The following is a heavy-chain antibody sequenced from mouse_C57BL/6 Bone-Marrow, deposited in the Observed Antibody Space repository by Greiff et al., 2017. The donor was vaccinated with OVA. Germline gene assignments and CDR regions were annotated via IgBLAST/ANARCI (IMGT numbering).Heavy chain of an antibody. V-gene: IGHV1-55*01. D-gene: IGHD1-1*02. J-gene: IGHJ4*01. CDR2: IYPGSGST. CDR1: GYTFTSYW. Sequence: QVQLQQSGAELVKPGASVKMSCKASGYTFTSYWITWVKQRPGQGLEWIGDIYPGSGSTNYNEKFKSKATLTVDTSSSTAYMQLSSLTSEDSAVYYCASNYGPYYAMDYWGQGTSVTVSS. CDR3: ASNYGPYYAMDY.